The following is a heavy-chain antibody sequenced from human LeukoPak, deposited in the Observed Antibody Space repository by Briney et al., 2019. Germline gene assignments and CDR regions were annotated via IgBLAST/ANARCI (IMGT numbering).Heavy chain of an antibody. CDR2: ISAYNGNT. D-gene: IGHD3-22*01. J-gene: IGHJ4*02. CDR3: ASSAAWDYDSSGYTY. CDR1: GYTFTSYG. V-gene: IGHV1-18*01. Sequence: ASVKVSCKASGYTFTSYGISWVRQAPGQGLEWMGWISAYNGNTNYAQKLQGRVTMTTDTSTSTAYMELRSLRSDDTAVYYCASSAAWDYDSSGYTYWGQGTLVTVSS.